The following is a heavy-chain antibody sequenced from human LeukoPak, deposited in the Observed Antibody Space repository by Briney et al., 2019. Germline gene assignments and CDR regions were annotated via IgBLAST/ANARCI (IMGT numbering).Heavy chain of an antibody. CDR1: GYTFTKYW. Sequence: GESLKISCKGSGYTFTKYWIGWLRQMPGKGLEWMGIIYPGDSDTRYSPSVQGQVTISADKSINTAYLQWSNLKPSDTATYYCARHLTPGNYYYFDYWGQGTLVTVSS. D-gene: IGHD1-1*01. J-gene: IGHJ4*02. V-gene: IGHV5-51*01. CDR3: ARHLTPGNYYYFDY. CDR2: IYPGDSDT.